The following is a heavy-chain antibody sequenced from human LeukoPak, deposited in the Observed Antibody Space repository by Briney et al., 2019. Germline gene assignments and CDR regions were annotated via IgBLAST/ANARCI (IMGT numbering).Heavy chain of an antibody. V-gene: IGHV3-21*01. D-gene: IGHD3-3*01. Sequence: GGSLRLSCAASGFTFSSYSMNWVRQAPGKGLEWASSISSSSSYIYYADSVKGRFTISRDNAKNSLYLQMNSLRAEDTAVYYCARGGNATKFFRDAFDIWGQGTMVTVSS. J-gene: IGHJ3*02. CDR3: ARGGNATKFFRDAFDI. CDR2: ISSSSSYI. CDR1: GFTFSSYS.